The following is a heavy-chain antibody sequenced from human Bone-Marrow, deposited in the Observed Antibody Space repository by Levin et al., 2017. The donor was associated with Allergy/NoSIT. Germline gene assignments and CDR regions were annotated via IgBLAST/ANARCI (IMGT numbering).Heavy chain of an antibody. Sequence: QPGGSLRLSCTASQFTFSYYAMNWVRQTPGKGLQWLAHISTTGSTITYADSVRGRFTISRDNVKNSLFLQMNSLRADDTAVYYCAREGRSPVINDAPDLWGQGTMVTVSS. CDR3: AREGRSPVINDAPDL. CDR1: QFTFSYYA. J-gene: IGHJ3*01. CDR2: ISTTGSTI. D-gene: IGHD2-21*01. V-gene: IGHV3-48*01.